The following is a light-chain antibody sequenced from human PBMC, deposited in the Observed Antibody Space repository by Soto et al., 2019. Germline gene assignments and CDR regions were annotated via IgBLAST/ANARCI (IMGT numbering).Light chain of an antibody. CDR2: GAS. Sequence: EIVLTQSPGTLPLSPGERATLSCRASQSVSSSYLAWYQQKPGQAPRLLIYGASSRATGIPDRFSGSGSGTDFTLTISRLEPEDFAVYYCQQYGSSPPFGPGTKVDIK. CDR1: QSVSSSY. V-gene: IGKV3-20*01. J-gene: IGKJ3*01. CDR3: QQYGSSPP.